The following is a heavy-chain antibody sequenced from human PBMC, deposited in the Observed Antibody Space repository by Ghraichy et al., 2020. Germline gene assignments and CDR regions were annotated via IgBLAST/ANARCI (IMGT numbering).Heavy chain of an antibody. CDR1: GGSFSGYY. CDR3: ATKATVTFYAFDI. D-gene: IGHD4-17*01. J-gene: IGHJ3*02. V-gene: IGHV4-34*01. Sequence: SETLSLTCAVYGGSFSGYYWSWIRQPPGKGLEWIGEINHSGSTNYNPSLKSRVTISVDTSKNQFSLKLSSVTAADTAVYYCATKATVTFYAFDIWGQGTMVTVSS. CDR2: INHSGST.